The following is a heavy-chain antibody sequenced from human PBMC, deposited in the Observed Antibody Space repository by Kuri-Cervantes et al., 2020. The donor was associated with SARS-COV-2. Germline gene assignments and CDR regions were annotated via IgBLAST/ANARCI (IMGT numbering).Heavy chain of an antibody. J-gene: IGHJ5*02. Sequence: GESLKISCAASGFTFSSYAMSWVRQAPGKGLEWVSAISGSGGSTYYADSVKGWFTISRDNSKNTLYLQMNSLRAEDTAVYYCAKDLTFVGAAPALIRATKALPITWGQGTLVTVSS. CDR1: GFTFSSYA. CDR3: AKDLTFVGAAPALIRATKALPIT. V-gene: IGHV3-23*01. D-gene: IGHD2-2*01. CDR2: ISGSGGST.